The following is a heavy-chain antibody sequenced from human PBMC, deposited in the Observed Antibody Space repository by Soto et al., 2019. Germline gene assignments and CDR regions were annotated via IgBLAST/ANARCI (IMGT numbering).Heavy chain of an antibody. Sequence: ASVKVSCKVSGYTLTELSMHWVRQAPGKGLEWMGGFDPEDGETIYAQKFQSRDTMTEDTSTDTAYMELSSLRSEDTAVYYCATEGNGDSDAFDIWGQGTMVTVSS. V-gene: IGHV1-24*01. CDR2: FDPEDGET. D-gene: IGHD4-17*01. CDR1: GYTLTELS. CDR3: ATEGNGDSDAFDI. J-gene: IGHJ3*02.